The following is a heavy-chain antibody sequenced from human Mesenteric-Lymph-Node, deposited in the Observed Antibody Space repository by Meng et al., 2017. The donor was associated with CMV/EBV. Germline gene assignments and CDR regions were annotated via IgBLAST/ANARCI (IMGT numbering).Heavy chain of an antibody. CDR2: MYSGGYT. J-gene: IGHJ4*02. CDR1: GSTFSDYY. CDR3: ARDGANWVLDY. V-gene: IGHV3-53*01. D-gene: IGHD4/OR15-4a*01. Sequence: GESLKISCAASGSTFSDYYMNWVRQAPGKGLEWVSVMYSGGYTYYVDSVKGRFTITSDNSKNTLYLQMDSLSAEDTAVYYCARDGANWVLDYWGQGTLVTVSS.